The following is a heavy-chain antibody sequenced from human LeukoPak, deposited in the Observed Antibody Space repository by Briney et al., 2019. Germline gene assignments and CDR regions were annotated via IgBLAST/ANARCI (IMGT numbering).Heavy chain of an antibody. Sequence: PSETLSLTCGVSGDSIRNANYWGWIRQPAGQGLEWIAGMHHGGSTFYNPSLQSRVTISMYTSKNQFSLNINYVTAADTAVYYCARVASSILGYASFDFWGQGTLVTVSS. CDR1: GDSIRNANY. J-gene: IGHJ4*02. CDR2: MHHGGST. V-gene: IGHV4-38-2*01. CDR3: ARVASSILGYASFDF. D-gene: IGHD2-2*01.